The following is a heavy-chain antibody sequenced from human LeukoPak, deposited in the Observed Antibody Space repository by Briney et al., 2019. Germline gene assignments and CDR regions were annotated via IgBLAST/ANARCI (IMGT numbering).Heavy chain of an antibody. D-gene: IGHD6-13*01. J-gene: IGHJ4*02. CDR3: AREWGGSSWYAYYFDY. CDR1: GYTFTGYY. Sequence: ASVKVSCKASGYTFTGYYMHWVRQAPGQGLEWMGWINPNSGGTNYAQKFQGWVTMTRDTSTSTAYMELRSLRSDDTAVYYCAREWGGSSWYAYYFDYWGQGTLVTVSS. CDR2: INPNSGGT. V-gene: IGHV1-2*04.